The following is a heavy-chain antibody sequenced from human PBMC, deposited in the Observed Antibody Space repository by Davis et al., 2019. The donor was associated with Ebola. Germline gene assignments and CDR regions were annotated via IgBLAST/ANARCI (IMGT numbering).Heavy chain of an antibody. V-gene: IGHV3-74*01. CDR2: INSDGSST. D-gene: IGHD2-2*02. CDR1: GFTFSSYW. J-gene: IGHJ4*02. CDR3: ARDQAAIPVVANHFDD. Sequence: GESLKISCAASGFTFSSYWMHWVRQAPGKGLVWVSRINSDGSSTSYADSVKGRFTISRDNAKNSLYLQMNSLRAEDTGVYYCARDQAAIPVVANHFDDWGQGTLVTVSS.